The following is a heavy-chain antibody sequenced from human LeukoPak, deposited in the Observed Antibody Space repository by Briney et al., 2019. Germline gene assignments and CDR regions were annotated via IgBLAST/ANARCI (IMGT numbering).Heavy chain of an antibody. Sequence: GAPVKVSCKASGYTFINHAMNWVRQATGQVLEWMGWMNPNSGNTGYAQKFQGRVTMTRNTSISTAYMELSSLRSEDTAVYYCARGMVRGVKGFDPWGQGTLVTVSS. CDR2: MNPNSGNT. D-gene: IGHD3-10*01. CDR3: ARGMVRGVKGFDP. J-gene: IGHJ5*02. CDR1: GYTFINHA. V-gene: IGHV1-8*02.